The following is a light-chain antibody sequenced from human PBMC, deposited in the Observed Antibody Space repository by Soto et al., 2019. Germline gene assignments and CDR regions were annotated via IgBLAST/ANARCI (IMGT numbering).Light chain of an antibody. CDR1: QRVSSSY. Sequence: EIVLTQSPGTLSLSPGERATLSFRASQRVSSSYLAWYQQKPGQAPRLLIYAASSRATGIPDRFSGSGSGTDFTLTMSRLEPEDFAVYYCQQYGGAPGTFGQGTKVDIK. J-gene: IGKJ1*01. CDR2: AAS. CDR3: QQYGGAPGT. V-gene: IGKV3-20*01.